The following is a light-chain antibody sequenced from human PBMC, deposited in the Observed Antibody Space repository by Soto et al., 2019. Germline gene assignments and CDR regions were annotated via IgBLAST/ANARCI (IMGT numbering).Light chain of an antibody. CDR3: QQSYSTPPT. Sequence: DIQMTQSPSSLSASVGDRVTITCRASQSISSYLNWYQQKPGKAPKLLIYAASSLQSGVPSRFSGSGSGTDFTHTISSLQPEDFTTYSCQQSYSTPPTFGQGTKVEIK. CDR1: QSISSY. CDR2: AAS. V-gene: IGKV1-39*01. J-gene: IGKJ1*01.